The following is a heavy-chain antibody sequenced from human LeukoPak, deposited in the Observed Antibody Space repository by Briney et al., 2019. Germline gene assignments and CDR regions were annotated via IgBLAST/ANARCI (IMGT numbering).Heavy chain of an antibody. CDR2: ISGSGGST. CDR1: GFTSSSYA. CDR3: AKDLPDIVVVPAAISKFDY. D-gene: IGHD2-2*01. Sequence: GGSPRLSCAASGFTSSSYAMSWVRQAPGKGLEWVSAISGSGGSTYYADSVKGRFTISRDNSKNTLYLQMNSLRAEDTAVYYCAKDLPDIVVVPAAISKFDYWGQGTLVTVSS. V-gene: IGHV3-23*01. J-gene: IGHJ4*02.